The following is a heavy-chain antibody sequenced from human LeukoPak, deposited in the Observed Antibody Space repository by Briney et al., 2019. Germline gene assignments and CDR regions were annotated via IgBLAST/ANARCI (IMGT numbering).Heavy chain of an antibody. V-gene: IGHV4-34*01. Sequence: PSETLSLTCAVYGGSFSGYYWSWIRQPPGKGLEWIGEISLIGSTNYNPSLTSGVTISVDTSKKQFSLKLSSVTAADTAVYYWERRMARRYGDYPRGGFDFWGQGTLVTVSS. D-gene: IGHD4-17*01. J-gene: IGHJ4*02. CDR2: ISLIGST. CDR1: GGSFSGYY. CDR3: ERRMARRYGDYPRGGFDF.